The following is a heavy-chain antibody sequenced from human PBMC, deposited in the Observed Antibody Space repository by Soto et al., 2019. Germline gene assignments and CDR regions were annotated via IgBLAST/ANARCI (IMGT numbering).Heavy chain of an antibody. J-gene: IGHJ3*01. Sequence: DVQLLESGGGLVQPGGSLRLACAASGFTFGNYAINWVRLAPGKGLEWVSGISGGGGSTYYADSVKGRFTIFRDTSKNTVFLPMNSLRADDTAVYYCAKGFIVVVTVLRPDDACDVWGQGTMVTVSS. CDR1: GFTFGNYA. CDR2: ISGGGGST. D-gene: IGHD2-21*02. V-gene: IGHV3-23*01. CDR3: AKGFIVVVTVLRPDDACDV.